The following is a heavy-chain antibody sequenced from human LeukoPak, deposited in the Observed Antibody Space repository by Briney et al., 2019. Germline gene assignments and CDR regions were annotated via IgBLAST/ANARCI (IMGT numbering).Heavy chain of an antibody. CDR1: GGTFSSYA. J-gene: IGHJ6*03. CDR3: AIYSSYDYYYYYMDV. V-gene: IGHV1-69*13. Sequence: GASVKVSXKASGGTFSSYAISWVRQAPGQGLEWMGGIIPIFGTANYAQKFQGRVTITADESTSTAYMELSSLRSEDTAVYYCAIYSSYDYYYYYMDVWGKGTTVTVSS. D-gene: IGHD6-6*01. CDR2: IIPIFGTA.